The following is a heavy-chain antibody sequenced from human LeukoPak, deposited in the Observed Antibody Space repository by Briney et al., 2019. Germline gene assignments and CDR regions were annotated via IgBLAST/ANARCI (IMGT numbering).Heavy chain of an antibody. D-gene: IGHD4/OR15-4a*01. V-gene: IGHV1-69*05. CDR1: GGTFSSYA. CDR2: IIPIFGTA. J-gene: IGHJ3*02. CDR3: ARDLRMVVKNDAFDI. Sequence: SVKVSCKASGGTFSSYAISWVRQAPGQGLEWMGRIIPIFGTANYAQKFQGRVTITTDESTSTAYMELSSLRSEDTAVYYCARDLRMVVKNDAFDIWGQGTMVTVSS.